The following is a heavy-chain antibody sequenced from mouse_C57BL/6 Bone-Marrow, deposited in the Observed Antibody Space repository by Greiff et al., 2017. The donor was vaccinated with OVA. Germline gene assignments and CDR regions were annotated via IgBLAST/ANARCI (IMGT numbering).Heavy chain of an antibody. CDR3: ARSGYYYAMDY. Sequence: QVQLQQPGAELVKPGASVKVSCKASGYTFTSYWMHWVKQRPGQGLEWIGDIYPGSGSTNYNEKFKSKATLTVDTSSSTAYMQLSSLTSEDSAVYYCARSGYYYAMDYWGQGTSVTVSS. V-gene: IGHV1-55*01. J-gene: IGHJ4*01. D-gene: IGHD3-1*01. CDR2: IYPGSGST. CDR1: GYTFTSYW.